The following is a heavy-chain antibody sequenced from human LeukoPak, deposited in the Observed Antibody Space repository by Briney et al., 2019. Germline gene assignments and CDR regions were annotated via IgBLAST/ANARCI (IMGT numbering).Heavy chain of an antibody. Sequence: GGSLRLSCAGSGFTSDDCAMHWVRQAPGKGLEWVSGISWNSGSIGYADSVKGRFTISRDNAKNSLYLQMNSLRAEDTALYYCAKGRGYELPLDNWGQGTLVTVSS. CDR2: ISWNSGSI. CDR3: AKGRGYELPLDN. D-gene: IGHD2-2*01. V-gene: IGHV3-9*02. CDR1: GFTSDDCA. J-gene: IGHJ4*02.